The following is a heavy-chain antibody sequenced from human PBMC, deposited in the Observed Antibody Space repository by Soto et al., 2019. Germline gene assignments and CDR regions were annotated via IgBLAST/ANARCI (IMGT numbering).Heavy chain of an antibody. Sequence: EVQLVESGGGLIQPGGSLRLSCAASGFTVSSNYMSWVRQAPGKGLEWVSVIYSGGSTYYADSVKGRFTNSRDKSKNTLYRQMNSLRAEDTAVYYCARDPSGYSGYDPWGQGTLVTVAS. CDR1: GFTVSSNY. V-gene: IGHV3-53*01. CDR2: IYSGGST. J-gene: IGHJ5*02. CDR3: ARDPSGYSGYDP. D-gene: IGHD5-12*01.